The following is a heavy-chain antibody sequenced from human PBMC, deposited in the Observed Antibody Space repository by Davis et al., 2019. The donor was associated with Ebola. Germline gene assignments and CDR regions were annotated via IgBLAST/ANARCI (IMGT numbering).Heavy chain of an antibody. CDR2: IDPSDSYT. D-gene: IGHD3-16*01. Sequence: GESLKISCNGSGYSFTNYWITWVRQLPGKGLEWMGRIDPSDSYTNYGPSFRGHVTISVDKSISTAYLQWSGLQASDTAMYYCARRVAYSAFDVWGQGTMVTVSS. CDR1: GYSFTNYW. V-gene: IGHV5-10-1*01. J-gene: IGHJ3*01. CDR3: ARRVAYSAFDV.